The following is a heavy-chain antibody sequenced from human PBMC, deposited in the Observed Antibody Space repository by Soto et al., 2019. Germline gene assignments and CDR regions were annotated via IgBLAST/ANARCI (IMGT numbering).Heavy chain of an antibody. CDR1: GYTFTSNY. Sequence: ASVKVSCKASGYTFTSNYMHWVRQAPGQGLEWMGIINPSGGSTSYAQKFQGRVTMTRDTSTSTVYMELSSLRSEDTAVYYCASPRPVLSNFRGAFDIWGQGTMVTVSS. D-gene: IGHD1-7*01. CDR3: ASPRPVLSNFRGAFDI. V-gene: IGHV1-46*03. J-gene: IGHJ3*02. CDR2: INPSGGST.